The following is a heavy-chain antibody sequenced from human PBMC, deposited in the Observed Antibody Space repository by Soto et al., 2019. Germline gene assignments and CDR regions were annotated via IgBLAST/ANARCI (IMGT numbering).Heavy chain of an antibody. CDR2: IKSKTDGGTT. D-gene: IGHD3-22*01. CDR1: GFTFSNAW. V-gene: IGHV3-15*07. CDR3: TTDSYSTIIIVRFDY. Sequence: GGSLRLSCAASGFTFSNAWINWVRPAPGKGLEWVGRIKSKTDGGTTDYAEPVKGRFAISRDDSNNMVYLQMNSLKIEDTAVYYCTTDSYSTIIIVRFDYWRHGTLVTVSS. J-gene: IGHJ4*01.